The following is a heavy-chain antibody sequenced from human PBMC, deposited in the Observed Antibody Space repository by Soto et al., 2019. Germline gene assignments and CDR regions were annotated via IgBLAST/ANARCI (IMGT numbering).Heavy chain of an antibody. CDR3: ARAVEIATIIERAYNWFDP. D-gene: IGHD5-12*01. CDR1: GYSFTSYW. J-gene: IGHJ5*02. V-gene: IGHV5-10-1*01. CDR2: IDPSDSYT. Sequence: GESLKISCKGSGYSFTSYWISWVRQMPGKGLEWMGRIDPSDSYTNYSPSFQGHVTISADKSISTAYLQWSSLKASDTAMYYCARAVEIATIIERAYNWFDPWGQGTLVTVS.